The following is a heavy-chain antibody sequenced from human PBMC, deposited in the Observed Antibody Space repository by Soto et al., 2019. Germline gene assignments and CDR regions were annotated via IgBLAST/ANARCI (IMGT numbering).Heavy chain of an antibody. CDR2: VYNSGST. Sequence: PSETLSLTCTVSVGSVSSGSYYWIWIRHPPGKGLEWIGYVYNSGSTNYNPSLKSRVTISEDTSKSQFSLKVNSMTAADTAVYYCARYRREAVAGYTLDNWGQGILVTVSS. CDR1: VGSVSSGSYY. D-gene: IGHD6-13*01. J-gene: IGHJ4*02. V-gene: IGHV4-61*01. CDR3: ARYRREAVAGYTLDN.